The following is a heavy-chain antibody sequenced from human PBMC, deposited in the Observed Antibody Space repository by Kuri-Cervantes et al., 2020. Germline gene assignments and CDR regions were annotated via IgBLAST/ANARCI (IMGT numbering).Heavy chain of an antibody. Sequence: GESLKISCAASGFTVSSNYMSWVRQAPGKGLEWVSYISSSGSTIYYADSVKGRFTISRDNAKNSLYLQMNSLRAEDTAVYYCARETRDYGDANYYYYMDVWGKGTTVTVSS. CDR1: GFTVSSNY. CDR2: ISSSGSTI. CDR3: ARETRDYGDANYYYYMDV. J-gene: IGHJ6*03. V-gene: IGHV3-11*01. D-gene: IGHD4-17*01.